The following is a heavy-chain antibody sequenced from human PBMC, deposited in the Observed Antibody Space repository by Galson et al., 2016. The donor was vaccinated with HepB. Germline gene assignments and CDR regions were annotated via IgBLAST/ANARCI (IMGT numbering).Heavy chain of an antibody. V-gene: IGHV4-59*01. CDR3: ARGPNNYDY. J-gene: IGHJ4*02. Sequence: SETLSLTCIVSGGSIRNYYWSWIRQPPRKGLEWIAYIYYSGTTNYNPSLKSRVTMSVDTSKDQFSLKLSSVTAADSAIYYCARGPNNYDYWGQGTLVTVSS. CDR2: IYYSGTT. CDR1: GGSIRNYY.